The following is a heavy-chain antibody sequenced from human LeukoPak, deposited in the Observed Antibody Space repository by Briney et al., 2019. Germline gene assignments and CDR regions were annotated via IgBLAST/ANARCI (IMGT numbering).Heavy chain of an antibody. CDR2: IYHSGIT. V-gene: IGHV4-4*02. J-gene: IGHJ4*02. D-gene: IGHD6-13*01. CDR1: GASISSNNW. CDR3: ARKDTSSWYEYFDL. Sequence: PSGTLSLTCAVSGASISSNNWWSWVRQSPGKGLEWIGEIYHSGITNYNPSLKSQVTILVDKSKNQFSLKLRSVTAADTAVYFCARKDTSSWYEYFDLWGQGTLVIVS.